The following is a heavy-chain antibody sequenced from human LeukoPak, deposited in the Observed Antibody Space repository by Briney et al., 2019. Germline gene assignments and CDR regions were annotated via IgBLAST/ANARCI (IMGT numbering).Heavy chain of an antibody. CDR2: FDPEDGET. Sequence: GASVKVSCKVSGYTLTELSMHWVRQAPGKGLEWMGGFDPEDGETIYAQKFQGRVTMTEDTSTDTAYMELSSLRSEDTAVYYCATPSRIQLWPKAKRAFDIWGQGTMVTVSS. V-gene: IGHV1-24*01. D-gene: IGHD5-18*01. CDR3: ATPSRIQLWPKAKRAFDI. CDR1: GYTLTELS. J-gene: IGHJ3*02.